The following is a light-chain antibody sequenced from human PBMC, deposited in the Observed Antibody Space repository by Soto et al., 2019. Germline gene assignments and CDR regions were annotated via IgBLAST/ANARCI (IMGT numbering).Light chain of an antibody. J-gene: IGLJ2*01. V-gene: IGLV2-14*01. Sequence: QSALTQPASESGSPGQSITISCTGTSSDVGGYNYVSWYQQHPGKAPKLMIYEVSNRPSGVSNRFSGSKSGNTASLTISRLQAEDEADYYCSSYTSSSTVVFGGGTQLTVL. CDR3: SSYTSSSTVV. CDR1: SSDVGGYNY. CDR2: EVS.